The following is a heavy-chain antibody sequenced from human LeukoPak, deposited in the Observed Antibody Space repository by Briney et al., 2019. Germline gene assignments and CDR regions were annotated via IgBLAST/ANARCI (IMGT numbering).Heavy chain of an antibody. CDR2: ISAYNGNT. D-gene: IGHD6-6*01. Sequence: ASVKVSCKASGYTFTSYGIGWVRRAPGQGLEWMGWISAYNGNTNYAQKLQGRVTMTTDTSTSTAYMELRSLRSDDTAVYYCAKYSSSSFDYWGQGTLVTVSS. J-gene: IGHJ4*02. CDR3: AKYSSSSFDY. V-gene: IGHV1-18*01. CDR1: GYTFTSYG.